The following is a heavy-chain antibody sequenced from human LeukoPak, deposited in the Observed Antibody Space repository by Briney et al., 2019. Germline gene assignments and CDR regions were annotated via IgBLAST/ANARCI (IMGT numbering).Heavy chain of an antibody. CDR2: ITYDGDIR. J-gene: IGHJ3*02. CDR3: ARDRHRYRGTNGDGDAFDI. V-gene: IGHV3-30*03. Sequence: GGSLRLSCAASGFTFNSCGMHWVRQAPGKGLEWVGVITYDGDIRYFEDSVKGRFTISRDTSKSTLYLQMNSLRADDTAVYFCARDRHRYRGTNGDGDAFDIWGQGTMVTVTS. CDR1: GFTFNSCG. D-gene: IGHD1-7*01.